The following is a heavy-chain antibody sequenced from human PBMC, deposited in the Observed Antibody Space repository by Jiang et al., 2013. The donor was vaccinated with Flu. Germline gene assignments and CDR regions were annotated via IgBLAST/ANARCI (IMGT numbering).Heavy chain of an antibody. V-gene: IGHV5-10-1*03. CDR3: ARHNGASAHQRSLPGNNWFDP. CDR1: GYSFTNYW. J-gene: IGHJ5*01. Sequence: QLVESGTEVKKPGESLRISCKGSGYSFTNYWISWVRQTPGKGLEWMGRIDPADSYSNYSPSFQGHVNISVDRSVSTAFLQWSSLRASDTAIYYCARHNGASAHQRSLPGNNWFDPWGQGTLVTVSS. CDR2: IDPADSYS. D-gene: IGHD6-13*01.